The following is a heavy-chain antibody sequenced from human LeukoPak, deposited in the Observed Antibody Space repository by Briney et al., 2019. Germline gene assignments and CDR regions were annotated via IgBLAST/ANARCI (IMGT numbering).Heavy chain of an antibody. Sequence: GSSVKVSCKASGGTFSSYAISWVRQAPGQGLEWMGRIIPILGIANYAQKFQGRVTITADKSTSTAYMELSSLRSEDTAVYYCAIYYYGSGSSPKFDYWGQGTLVTVSS. CDR3: AIYYYGSGSSPKFDY. V-gene: IGHV1-69*04. D-gene: IGHD3-10*01. CDR1: GGTFSSYA. J-gene: IGHJ4*02. CDR2: IIPILGIA.